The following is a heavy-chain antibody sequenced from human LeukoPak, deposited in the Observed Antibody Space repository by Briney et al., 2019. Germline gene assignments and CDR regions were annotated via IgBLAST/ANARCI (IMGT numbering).Heavy chain of an antibody. J-gene: IGHJ4*02. CDR3: AAGDNDSWSGYYGAPDF. CDR2: INPNSGGT. D-gene: IGHD3-3*01. CDR1: GYTFTGYY. V-gene: IGHV1-2*02. Sequence: GASVKVSCKASGYTFTGYYMHWVRQAPGQGLEWMGWINPNSGGTNYAQKFQGRVTMTRDTSISTAYMELSRLRSDDTAVYFCAAGDNDSWSGYYGAPDFWGQGTLVTVSS.